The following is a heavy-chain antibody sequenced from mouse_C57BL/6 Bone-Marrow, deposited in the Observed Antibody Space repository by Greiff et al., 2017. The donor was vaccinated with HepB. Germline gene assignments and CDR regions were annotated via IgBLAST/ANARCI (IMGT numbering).Heavy chain of an antibody. D-gene: IGHD2-1*01. Sequence: QVQLQQPGTELVKPGASVKLSCKASGCTFTEYTIHWVKQRSGQGLEWIGWFYTGSGSIKYNEKFKDKATLTAAKSSSTVYMELSRLTSEDSAVYFCARHEMGYGNYWYFDVWGTGTTVTVSS. V-gene: IGHV1-62-2*01. CDR3: ARHEMGYGNYWYFDV. CDR2: FYTGSGSI. CDR1: GCTFTEYT. J-gene: IGHJ1*03.